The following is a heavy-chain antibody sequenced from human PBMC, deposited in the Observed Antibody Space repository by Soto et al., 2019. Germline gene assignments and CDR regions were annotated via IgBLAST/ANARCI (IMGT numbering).Heavy chain of an antibody. J-gene: IGHJ4*02. CDR3: ARADYYDSSGFYYDC. CDR2: INPSGGST. CDR1: GYIFTNHY. Sequence: QVQLVQSVAEVKKPGASVKVSCKASGYIFTNHYIHWVRQAPGQGLEWMGIINPSGGSTNYLQKFQVRFTMTRDTSTSTVYLELSSLRSEDTAVYFCARADYYDSSGFYYDCWGQGSLVTVSS. D-gene: IGHD3-22*01. V-gene: IGHV1-46*01.